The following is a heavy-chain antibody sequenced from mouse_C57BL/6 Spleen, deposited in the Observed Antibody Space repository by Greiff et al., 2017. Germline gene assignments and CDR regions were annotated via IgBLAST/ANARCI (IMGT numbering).Heavy chain of an antibody. J-gene: IGHJ2*01. CDR3: ARWDTTVVPYFDY. CDR1: GYTFTSYW. V-gene: IGHV1-52*01. Sequence: VQLQQPGAELVRPGSSVKLSCKASGYTFTSYWMHWVKQRPIQGLEWIGNIDPSDSETRYNQKFKDKATLTVDKSSSTAYMQLSSLTSEDSAVYYCARWDTTVVPYFDYWGQGTTLTVSS. CDR2: IDPSDSET. D-gene: IGHD1-1*01.